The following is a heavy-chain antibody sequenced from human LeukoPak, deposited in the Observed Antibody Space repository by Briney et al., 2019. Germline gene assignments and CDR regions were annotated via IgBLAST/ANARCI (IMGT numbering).Heavy chain of an antibody. Sequence: ASVKVSCKASGYTFTSYYTHWVRQAPGQGLEWMGIINPSGGSTSYAQKFQGRVTMTRDTSTSTVYMELGSLSSEDTAVYYCVTLGILGYCTGGSCPLDAFDIWGQGTLVTVSS. CDR2: INPSGGST. V-gene: IGHV1-46*01. CDR1: GYTFTSYY. J-gene: IGHJ3*02. D-gene: IGHD2-15*01. CDR3: VTLGILGYCTGGSCPLDAFDI.